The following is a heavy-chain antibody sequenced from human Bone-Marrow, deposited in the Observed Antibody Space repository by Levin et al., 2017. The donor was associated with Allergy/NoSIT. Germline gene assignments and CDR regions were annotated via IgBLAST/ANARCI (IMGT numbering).Heavy chain of an antibody. Sequence: GGSLRLSCAASGFTFSSYSMNWVRQAPGKGLEWVSYISSSSSTIYYADSVKGRFTISRDNAKNSLYLQMNSLRDEDTAVYYCARGARGYITMVRGVIIIGGMDVWGQGTTVTVSS. D-gene: IGHD3-10*01. CDR3: ARGARGYITMVRGVIIIGGMDV. V-gene: IGHV3-48*02. CDR1: GFTFSSYS. J-gene: IGHJ6*02. CDR2: ISSSSSTI.